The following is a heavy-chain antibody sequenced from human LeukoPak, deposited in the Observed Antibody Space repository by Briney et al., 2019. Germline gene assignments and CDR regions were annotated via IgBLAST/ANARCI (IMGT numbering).Heavy chain of an antibody. V-gene: IGHV1-2*02. CDR2: INPNSGGT. CDR3: ARGSSSSRSPFDS. Sequence: GASVKVSCKASGFTFTGYYMHWVRQAPGQGLEWMGGINPNSGGTNYAQNFQGRVTVTWDTSISTAYMELSRLRSDDTAVYYCARGSSSSRSPFDSWGQGSLVTVSS. CDR1: GFTFTGYY. D-gene: IGHD6-13*01. J-gene: IGHJ4*02.